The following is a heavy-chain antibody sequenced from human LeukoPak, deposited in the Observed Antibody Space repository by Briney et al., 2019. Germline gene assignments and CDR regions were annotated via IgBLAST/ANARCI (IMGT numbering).Heavy chain of an antibody. CDR3: VRGWFDF. J-gene: IGHJ5*01. CDR2: ISSGSGYI. V-gene: IGHV3-21*01. CDR1: GFTFSSYT. Sequence: GGSLRLSCAASGFTFSSYTMNWVRLAPGKGLEWVSSISSGSGYIQYADSVKGRFTISRDNAENSAFLQMRSLRVDDTALYYCVRGWFDFWGQGTPVTVSS.